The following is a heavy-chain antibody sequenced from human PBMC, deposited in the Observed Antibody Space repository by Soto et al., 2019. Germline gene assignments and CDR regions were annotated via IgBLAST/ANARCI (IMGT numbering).Heavy chain of an antibody. CDR1: GYTFTSYD. D-gene: IGHD3-3*01. V-gene: IGHV1-8*01. J-gene: IGHJ5*02. CDR3: ARDLTIFGVVTSFDP. Sequence: ASVKVSCKASGYTFTSYDINWVRQATGQGLEWMGWMNPNSGNTGYAQKFQGRVTMTRNTSISTAYMELSSLRSEDTAVYYCARDLTIFGVVTSFDPWGQGTLVTVSS. CDR2: MNPNSGNT.